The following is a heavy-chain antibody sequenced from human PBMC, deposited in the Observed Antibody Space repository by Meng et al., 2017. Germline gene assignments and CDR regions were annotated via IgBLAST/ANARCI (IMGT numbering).Heavy chain of an antibody. V-gene: IGHV4-34*01. CDR2: INHSGST. D-gene: IGHD1-1*01. J-gene: IGHJ2*01. CDR1: GGSFSGYY. CDR3: ARGRSGTWPWYFDL. Sequence: QWELQQWGAGLLKPSETLSLTCAVYGGSFSGYYWSWIRQSPGKGLEWIGEINHSGSTNYNPSLKSRVTISVDTSKNQFSLKLSSVTAADTAVYYCARGRSGTWPWYFDLWGRGTLVTVSS.